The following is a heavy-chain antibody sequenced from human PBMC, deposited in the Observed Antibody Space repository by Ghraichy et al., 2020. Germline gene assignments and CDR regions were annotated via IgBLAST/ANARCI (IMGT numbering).Heavy chain of an antibody. CDR1: GFTFSGYW. V-gene: IGHV3-7*01. Sequence: GSRRLSCAASGFTFSGYWMSWVRQAPGKGLEWVASIKQDGSEKKYVDSVKGRFTISRDNAKNSLYLQMNSLRAEDTAVYYCAKNIVAAGKILYYYYGMDVWGQGTTVTVSS. CDR2: IKQDGSEK. J-gene: IGHJ6*02. D-gene: IGHD5-12*01. CDR3: AKNIVAAGKILYYYYGMDV.